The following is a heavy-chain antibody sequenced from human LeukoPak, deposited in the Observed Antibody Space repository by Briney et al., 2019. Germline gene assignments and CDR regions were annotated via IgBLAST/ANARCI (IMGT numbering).Heavy chain of an antibody. Sequence: SETLSLTCAVYGGSFSGYYWSWIRQPPGKGLEWIGEINHSGSTNYNPSLKSRVTISVDTSKNQFSLKLSSVTAADTAVYYCARGGPEYSSGWYGGDDYWSQGTLVTVSS. D-gene: IGHD6-19*01. J-gene: IGHJ4*02. CDR1: GGSFSGYY. CDR2: INHSGST. CDR3: ARGGPEYSSGWYGGDDY. V-gene: IGHV4-34*01.